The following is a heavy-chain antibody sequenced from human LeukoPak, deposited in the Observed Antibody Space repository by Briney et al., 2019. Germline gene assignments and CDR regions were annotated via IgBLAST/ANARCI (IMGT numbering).Heavy chain of an antibody. D-gene: IGHD6-13*01. J-gene: IGHJ4*02. CDR2: IYYSGST. CDR3: ARLYSSSLGRVFDY. CDR1: GGSISSYY. Sequence: PSETLSLTCTVSGGSISSYYWSWIRQPPGKGLEWIGYIYYSGSTNYSPPRKSRVTISVDTSKNQFSLKLSSVTAADTAVYYCARLYSSSLGRVFDYWGQGTLVTVSS. V-gene: IGHV4-59*01.